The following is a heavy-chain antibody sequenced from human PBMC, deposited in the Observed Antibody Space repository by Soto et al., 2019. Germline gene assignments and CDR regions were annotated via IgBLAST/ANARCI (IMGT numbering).Heavy chain of an antibody. CDR2: VHFRGST. V-gene: IGHV4-39*01. D-gene: IGHD5-18*01. J-gene: IGHJ5*02. Sequence: SETLSLTCSVSGGSISSTNFWDWIRQSPGKGLEWIGSVHFRGSTYYNPSLKSRVTISVDTSKNQFSLTLTSVTAADRAVYYCARRGPNNSYGYDHRLDPWGQGTLVTVSS. CDR3: ARRGPNNSYGYDHRLDP. CDR1: GGSISSTNF.